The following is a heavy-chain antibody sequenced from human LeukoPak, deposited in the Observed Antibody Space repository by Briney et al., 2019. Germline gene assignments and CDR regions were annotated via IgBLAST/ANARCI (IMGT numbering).Heavy chain of an antibody. CDR3: AKDSDGGYHYYYGMDV. Sequence: GGSLRLSCAASGFTFDDYAMHWVRQAPGKGLEWVSGISWNSGSIGYADSVKGRFTISRDNAKNSLYLQMNSLRAEDTALYYCAKDSDGGYHYYYGMDVWGQGTTVTVSS. CDR1: GFTFDDYA. D-gene: IGHD2-8*02. J-gene: IGHJ6*02. V-gene: IGHV3-9*01. CDR2: ISWNSGSI.